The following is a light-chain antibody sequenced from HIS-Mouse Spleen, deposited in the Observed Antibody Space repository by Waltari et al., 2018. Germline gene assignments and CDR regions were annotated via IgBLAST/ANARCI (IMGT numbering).Light chain of an antibody. CDR1: QSVLYSSNNKNY. CDR2: WAS. CDR3: QQYYSTPYT. Sequence: DIVMTQSPDSLAVSLGERAHINCKSSQSVLYSSNNKNYLAWYQQKPGQPPKLLIYWASTREYGVPDRFSGSGSGTDFTLTISSLQAEDVAVYYCQQYYSTPYTFGQGTKLEIK. V-gene: IGKV4-1*01. J-gene: IGKJ2*01.